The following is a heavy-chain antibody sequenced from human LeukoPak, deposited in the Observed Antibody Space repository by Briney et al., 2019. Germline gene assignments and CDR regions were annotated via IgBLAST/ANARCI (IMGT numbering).Heavy chain of an antibody. CDR3: ARDYYDTSGNGAFDI. J-gene: IGHJ3*02. Sequence: ASVKVSCKASGGTFSSYAISWVRQAPGQGLEWMGWINPNSGGTNYAQKFQGRVTMTRDTSISTVYMELSRLRSDDTAVYYCARDYYDTSGNGAFDIWGQGTMVTVSA. V-gene: IGHV1-2*02. CDR1: GGTFSSYA. CDR2: INPNSGGT. D-gene: IGHD3-22*01.